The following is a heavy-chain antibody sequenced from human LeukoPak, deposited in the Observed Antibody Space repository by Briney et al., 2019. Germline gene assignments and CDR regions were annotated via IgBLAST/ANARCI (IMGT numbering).Heavy chain of an antibody. CDR1: GGSISSYY. CDR2: IYYSGST. Sequence: SETLSLTCTVSGGSISSYYWSWIRQPPGKGLEWIGYIYYSGSTNYNPSLKSRVTISVDTSKNQFSLKLSSVTAADTAVYYCARHGLGRNYYGSGSYLPFDYWGQGTLVTVSS. V-gene: IGHV4-59*08. D-gene: IGHD3-10*01. J-gene: IGHJ4*02. CDR3: ARHGLGRNYYGSGSYLPFDY.